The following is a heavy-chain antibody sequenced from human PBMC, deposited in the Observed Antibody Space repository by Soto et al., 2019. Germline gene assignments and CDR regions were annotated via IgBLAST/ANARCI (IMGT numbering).Heavy chain of an antibody. CDR3: AKTSGYPNYFDY. CDR1: GFTFSTYA. CDR2: IGGSGDTT. Sequence: EVQLLESGGGLVQPGGSLRLSCAASGFTFSTYAMGWVRQAPGKGLEWVSTIGGSGDTTYYVDSVKGRFTISRDRSKNTVYLQMNSPRAADTSVYYCAKTSGYPNYFDYWGQGTLVTVSS. V-gene: IGHV3-23*01. D-gene: IGHD5-12*01. J-gene: IGHJ4*02.